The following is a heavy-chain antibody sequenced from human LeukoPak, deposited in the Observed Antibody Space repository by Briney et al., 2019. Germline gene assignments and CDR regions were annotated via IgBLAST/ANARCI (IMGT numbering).Heavy chain of an antibody. CDR1: GYTLTELS. CDR2: FDPEDGET. CDR3: ATDRMAGYYDSSGRVDY. D-gene: IGHD3-22*01. V-gene: IGHV1-24*01. J-gene: IGHJ4*02. Sequence: ASVKVSCKVSGYTLTELSMHWVRQAPGKGLEWMGGFDPEDGETIYAQKFQGRVTTTEDTSTDTAYMELSSLRSEDTAVYYCATDRMAGYYDSSGRVDYWGQGTLVTVSS.